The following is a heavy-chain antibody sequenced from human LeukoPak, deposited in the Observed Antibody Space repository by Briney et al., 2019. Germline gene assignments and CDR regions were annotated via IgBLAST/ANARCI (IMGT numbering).Heavy chain of an antibody. D-gene: IGHD6-13*01. CDR3: ARGTAGAGYYMDV. J-gene: IGHJ6*03. V-gene: IGHV4-39*01. CDR1: GGSISSSSYY. Sequence: KPSETLSLTCTVSGGSISSSSYYWGWIRQPPGKGLGWIGSIYYSGSTYYNPSLKSRVTISVDTSKNQFSLKLSSVTAADTAVYYCARGTAGAGYYMDVWGKGTTVTVSS. CDR2: IYYSGST.